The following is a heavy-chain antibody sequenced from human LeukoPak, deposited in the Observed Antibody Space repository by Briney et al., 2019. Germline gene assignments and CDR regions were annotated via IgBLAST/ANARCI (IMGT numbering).Heavy chain of an antibody. J-gene: IGHJ4*02. CDR3: ARVFSGYDYYFDY. CDR1: GFTFSSYS. D-gene: IGHD5-12*01. CDR2: ISSSSSYI. V-gene: IGHV3-21*01. Sequence: GGSLRLSCAASGFTFSSYSMNWVRQAPGKGLEWVSSISSSSSYIYYADSVKGRFTISRDNAKNSLYLQMNSLRAEDTAVYCCARVFSGYDYYFDYWGQGTLVTVSS.